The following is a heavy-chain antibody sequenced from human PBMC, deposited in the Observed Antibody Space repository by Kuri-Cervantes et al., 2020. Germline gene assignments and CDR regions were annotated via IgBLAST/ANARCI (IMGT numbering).Heavy chain of an antibody. V-gene: IGHV4-4*02. CDR3: ARGSGWYGY. D-gene: IGHD6-19*01. Sequence: SETLSLTCAVSGSSIINGAYSWSWIRQPPGKGLEWIGEIYHSGSTNYNPSLKSRVTISVDKSKNQFSLKLSSVTAADTAVYYCARGSGWYGYWGQGTLVTVSS. J-gene: IGHJ4*02. CDR1: GSSIINGAYS. CDR2: IYHSGST.